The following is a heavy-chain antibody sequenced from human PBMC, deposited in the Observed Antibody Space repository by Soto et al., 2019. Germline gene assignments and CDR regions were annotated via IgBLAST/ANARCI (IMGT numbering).Heavy chain of an antibody. CDR1: GYTLTELS. Sequence: QVQLVQSGAEVKKPGASVKVSCKVSGYTLTELSMHWVRQAPGKGLERMGGFDPEDGETIYAQKFQGRVTMTEDTSTDTAYMELSSLRSEDTAVYYCATRVTSYGDYVGYYYGMDVWGQGTTVTVSS. J-gene: IGHJ6*02. D-gene: IGHD4-17*01. CDR3: ATRVTSYGDYVGYYYGMDV. CDR2: FDPEDGET. V-gene: IGHV1-24*01.